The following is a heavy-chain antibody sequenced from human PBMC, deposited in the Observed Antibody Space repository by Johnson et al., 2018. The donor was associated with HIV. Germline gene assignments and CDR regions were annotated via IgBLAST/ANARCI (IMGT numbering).Heavy chain of an antibody. V-gene: IGHV3-9*01. Sequence: QLVESGGGVVQPGRSLRLSCAASGFTFSNFGMHWVRQAPGKGLEWVSGISWNSGSIGYADSVKGRFTISRDNAKNSLYLQMNSLRAGDTAVYYCAKDIGRWLQILDAFDIWGQGTMVTVSS. J-gene: IGHJ3*02. D-gene: IGHD5-24*01. CDR2: ISWNSGSI. CDR1: GFTFSNFG. CDR3: AKDIGRWLQILDAFDI.